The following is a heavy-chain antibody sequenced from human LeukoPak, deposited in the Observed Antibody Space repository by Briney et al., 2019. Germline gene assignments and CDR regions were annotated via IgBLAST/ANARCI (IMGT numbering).Heavy chain of an antibody. V-gene: IGHV1-2*02. D-gene: IGHD3-22*01. Sequence: ASVKVSCKASGYAFIGYYMHWVRQAPGQGLEWMGWINPNSGGTNYAQKFQGRVTMTRDTSISTAYKELSRLRSDDTAVYYCARGGYYDSSGSTVNWGQGTLVTVSS. CDR3: ARGGYYDSSGSTVN. CDR2: INPNSGGT. J-gene: IGHJ4*02. CDR1: GYAFIGYY.